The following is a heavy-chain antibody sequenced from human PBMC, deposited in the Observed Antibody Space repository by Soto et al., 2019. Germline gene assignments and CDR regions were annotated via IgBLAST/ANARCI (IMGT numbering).Heavy chain of an antibody. D-gene: IGHD3-10*01. J-gene: IGHJ6*02. Sequence: QVQLVESGGGLVQPGGSLRLSCAASGFTFSDYYMSWIRQAPGKGLEWVSYISSSSSYTNYADSVKGRFTISRDNAKNSLYLQMNSLRAEDTAVYYCASTYYYGSGSYGMDVWGQGTTVTVSS. V-gene: IGHV3-11*05. CDR2: ISSSSSYT. CDR1: GFTFSDYY. CDR3: ASTYYYGSGSYGMDV.